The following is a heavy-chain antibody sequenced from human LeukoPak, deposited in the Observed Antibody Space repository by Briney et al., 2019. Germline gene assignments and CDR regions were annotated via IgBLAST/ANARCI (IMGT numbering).Heavy chain of an antibody. CDR1: GGSISSSSYY. V-gene: IGHV4-39*07. CDR2: IYYSGST. J-gene: IGHJ4*02. CDR3: AREGSPNYFDY. Sequence: SDTLSLTCPVSGGSISSSSYYWGWIRQPPGKGLEWIGSIYYSGSTYYNPSLKSRVTISVDTSKNQFSLKLSSVTAADTAVYYCAREGSPNYFDYWGQGTLVTVSS.